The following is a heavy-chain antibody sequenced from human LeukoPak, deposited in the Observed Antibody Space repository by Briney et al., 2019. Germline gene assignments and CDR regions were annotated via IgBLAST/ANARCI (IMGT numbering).Heavy chain of an antibody. CDR3: ASALQPYYYYGSGSISYFDY. D-gene: IGHD3-10*01. J-gene: IGHJ4*02. CDR2: ISGSGTI. CDR1: GGSINSY. Sequence: SETLSLTCTVSGGSINSYWSWIRQPAGKGLEWIGRISGSGTITYNPALQSRLSISIDTSKNQFSLKLSSVTAADTAVYYCASALQPYYYYGSGSISYFDYWGQGTLVTASS. V-gene: IGHV4-4*07.